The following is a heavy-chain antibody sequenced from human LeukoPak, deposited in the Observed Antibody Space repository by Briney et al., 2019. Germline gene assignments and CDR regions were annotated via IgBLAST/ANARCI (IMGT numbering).Heavy chain of an antibody. CDR2: IVDTGDGT. V-gene: IGHV3-23*01. CDR3: AKVDPGGY. CDR1: GFTFSSYA. J-gene: IGHJ4*02. Sequence: GGSLRLSCAASGFTFSSYAMSWVRQAPGKGLEWVSTIVDTGDGTFYADSVRGRFTISRDSSKNTLYLQMNSLRAEDTAVYYCAKVDPGGYWGQGTLVTVSS. D-gene: IGHD3-10*01.